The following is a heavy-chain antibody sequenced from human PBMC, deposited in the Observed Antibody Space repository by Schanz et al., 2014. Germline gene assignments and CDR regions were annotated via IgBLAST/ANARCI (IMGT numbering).Heavy chain of an antibody. Sequence: EVQVVESGGGLVQPGGSLRLSCTASGFTFTNYAMSWVRQAPGKGLEWVSYISSASSTINYADSVKGRFTISRDNAKNSLFLQMNSLRAEDTAVYYCARAGYDADNWFDPWGQGAPVTVSS. CDR2: ISSASSTI. J-gene: IGHJ5*02. V-gene: IGHV3-48*01. CDR1: GFTFTNYA. D-gene: IGHD2-2*01. CDR3: ARAGYDADNWFDP.